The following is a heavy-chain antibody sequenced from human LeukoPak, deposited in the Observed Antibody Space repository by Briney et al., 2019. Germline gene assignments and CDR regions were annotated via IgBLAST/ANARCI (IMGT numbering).Heavy chain of an antibody. CDR3: ARDPAFGELNGGAFDI. Sequence: GASVKVSFKASGGTFSSYAISWVRQAPGQGLEWMGGIIPIFGTANYAQKFQGRVTITADESTSTAYMELSSLRSEDTAVYYCARDPAFGELNGGAFDIWGQGTMVTVSS. D-gene: IGHD3-10*01. V-gene: IGHV1-69*13. J-gene: IGHJ3*02. CDR2: IIPIFGTA. CDR1: GGTFSSYA.